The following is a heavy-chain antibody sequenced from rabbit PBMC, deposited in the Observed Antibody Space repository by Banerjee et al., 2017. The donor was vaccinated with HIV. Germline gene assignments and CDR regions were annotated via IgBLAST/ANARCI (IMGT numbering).Heavy chain of an antibody. CDR1: GIDFSSCG. D-gene: IGHD7-1*01. CDR2: IYPDSGTT. Sequence: QLVESGGGLVTLGGSLKLSCKASGIDFSSCGISWVRQVPGKGLEWIAYIYPDSGTTDYASWVNGRFTISLDNAQNTVFLQMTSLTAADTATYFCARAGGGYGTYGDALHLWGPGTLVTVS. V-gene: IGHV1S7*01. CDR3: ARAGGGYGTYGDALHL. J-gene: IGHJ4*01.